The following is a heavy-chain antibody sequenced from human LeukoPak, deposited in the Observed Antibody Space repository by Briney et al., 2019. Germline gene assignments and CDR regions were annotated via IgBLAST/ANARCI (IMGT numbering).Heavy chain of an antibody. D-gene: IGHD5-12*01. CDR1: GGSISSGTYS. V-gene: IGHV4-30-2*01. CDR3: ARGYSDYPSFFDY. CDR2: IFHSGNT. Sequence: TSETLSLTCAVSGGSISSGTYSWNWIRQPPGEGLEWIGYIFHSGNTYYNPSLKSRVTISVDRSKTQFSLKLSSVTAADTAVYYCARGYSDYPSFFDYWGQGSLVTVSS. J-gene: IGHJ4*02.